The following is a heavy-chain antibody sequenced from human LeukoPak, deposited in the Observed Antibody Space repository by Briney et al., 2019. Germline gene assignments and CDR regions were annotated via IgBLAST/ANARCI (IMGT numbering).Heavy chain of an antibody. J-gene: IGHJ4*02. CDR1: GYTPTELS. CDR2: FDPEDGET. V-gene: IGHV1-24*01. D-gene: IGHD5-12*01. CDR3: ATGLVDIVATVFDY. Sequence: GASVKVSCKVSGYTPTELSMHWVRQAPGKGLEWMGGFDPEDGETIYAQKFQGRVTMTEDTSTDTAYMELSSLRSEDTAVYYCATGLVDIVATVFDYWDRGTLVTVSS.